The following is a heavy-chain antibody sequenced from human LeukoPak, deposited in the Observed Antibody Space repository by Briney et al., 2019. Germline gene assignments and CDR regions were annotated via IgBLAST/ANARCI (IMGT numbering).Heavy chain of an antibody. CDR2: ISGSGGST. V-gene: IGHV3-23*01. CDR3: AKGVQLDY. Sequence: GGSLRLSCAASGFTFSSYAMNWVRQPPGKGLECVSTISGSGGSTYYADSVKGRFTISRDNSKNTLYLQMNTLRAEDTAVYYCAKGVQLDYWGQGILVTVSS. J-gene: IGHJ4*02. D-gene: IGHD1-1*01. CDR1: GFTFSSYA.